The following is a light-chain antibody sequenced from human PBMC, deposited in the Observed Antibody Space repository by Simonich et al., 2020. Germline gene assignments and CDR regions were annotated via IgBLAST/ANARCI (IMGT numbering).Light chain of an antibody. V-gene: IGKV3-15*01. Sequence: ELVMTQSPATLSVSPGERATLSGRASQSVSSNLAWYQQKPGQAPMHLIDGASTRATGIPARFSGSGSGTEFTLTISSLQSEDFAVYYCQQYNNWPYTFGQGTKLEIK. CDR1: QSVSSN. J-gene: IGKJ2*01. CDR3: QQYNNWPYT. CDR2: GAS.